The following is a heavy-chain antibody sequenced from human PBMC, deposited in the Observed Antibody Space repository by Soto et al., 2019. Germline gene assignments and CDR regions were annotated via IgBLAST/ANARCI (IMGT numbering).Heavy chain of an antibody. V-gene: IGHV3-30*18. CDR1: GFTFSSYG. CDR2: ISYDGNNK. CDR3: AKDEVLVVAVACGYSGMDV. J-gene: IGHJ6*02. Sequence: QVPLVESGGGVVQPGRSLRLSCAASGFTFSSYGMHWVRQAPGKGLEWVAVISYDGNNKYYADPVKGRFTISRDNSKTPLYLQMNSLGAEATAVYSCAKDEVLVVAVACGYSGMDVWGQGTTVTVSS. D-gene: IGHD2-15*01.